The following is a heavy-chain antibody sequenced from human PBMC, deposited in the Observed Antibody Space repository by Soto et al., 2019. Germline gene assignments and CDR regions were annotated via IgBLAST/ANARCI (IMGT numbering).Heavy chain of an antibody. D-gene: IGHD3-16*01. CDR1: GGSINSFNW. V-gene: IGHV4-4*02. CDR2: ISLSGNT. CDR3: AKGGLTWGDQ. Sequence: KTSETLSLTCTVSGGSINSFNWWSWVRQPPGKGLEWIGEISLSGNTIYNPSLKSRVVISVDRSKNQFSLNLNSVTAADTAVYYCAKGGLTWGDQWGQGALVTVSS. J-gene: IGHJ4*02.